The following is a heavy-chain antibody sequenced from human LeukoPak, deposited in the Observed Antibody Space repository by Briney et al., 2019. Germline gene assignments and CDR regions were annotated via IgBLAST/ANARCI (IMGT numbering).Heavy chain of an antibody. D-gene: IGHD6-13*01. CDR3: ARGLSSSWYWFDP. CDR1: GGSISSGGYY. J-gene: IGHJ5*02. Sequence: SETLSLTCTVSGGSISSGGYYWTWIRQPPGKGLEWIGYMSQSGSTYYNPSLKSRVTISVDTSKSQFSLKLSSVTAADTAVYYCARGLSSSWYWFDPWGQGTLVTVSS. CDR2: MSQSGST. V-gene: IGHV4-30-2*01.